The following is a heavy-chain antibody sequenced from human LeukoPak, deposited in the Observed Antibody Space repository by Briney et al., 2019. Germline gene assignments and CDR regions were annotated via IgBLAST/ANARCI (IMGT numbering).Heavy chain of an antibody. CDR1: GYTFTSYY. V-gene: IGHV1-46*01. Sequence: ASVKVSCKASGYTFTSYYMHWVRQAPGQGLECMGIINPSGGSTSYAQKFQGRVTMTRDTSTSTVYMELSSLRSEDTAVYYCARGYRIQLWLPPPGYWGQGTLVTVSS. D-gene: IGHD5-18*01. CDR3: ARGYRIQLWLPPPGY. CDR2: INPSGGST. J-gene: IGHJ4*02.